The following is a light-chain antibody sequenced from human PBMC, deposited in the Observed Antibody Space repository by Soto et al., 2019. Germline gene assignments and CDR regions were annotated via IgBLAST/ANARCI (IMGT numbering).Light chain of an antibody. V-gene: IGKV3-20*01. Sequence: EIVMTQSPATLSVSPGARATLSCRASQSVGSDLAWYQQKPGQAPRLLIYGASTRATGIPDRFTGSGSGTDFTLSVSRLETEDFAVYFCQQYGSSPATFGQGTKV. J-gene: IGKJ1*01. CDR2: GAS. CDR3: QQYGSSPAT. CDR1: QSVGSD.